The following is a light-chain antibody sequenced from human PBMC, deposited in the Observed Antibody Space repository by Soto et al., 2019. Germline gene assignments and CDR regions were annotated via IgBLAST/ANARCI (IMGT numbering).Light chain of an antibody. CDR2: EAS. CDR3: QQANSFPIT. Sequence: DIQMTQSPSSISASVGDRVTITCRASQGLTNRLAWYQQKPGQAPTLLIYEASNLQSGVPSRISGSGSGTDFTLTISSLQPEDFANYYCQQANSFPITFGQGTRLEIK. J-gene: IGKJ5*01. V-gene: IGKV1D-12*01. CDR1: QGLTNR.